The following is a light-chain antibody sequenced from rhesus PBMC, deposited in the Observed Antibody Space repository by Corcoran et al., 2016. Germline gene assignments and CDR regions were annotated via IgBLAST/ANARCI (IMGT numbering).Light chain of an antibody. Sequence: QSALTQPPSVSKSLGQSVTISCTGTSSDIGGYNDVSWYQQHPGTAPRLLVYDVSKRPSGVSDRFSGSKSGNTASLTHSGPQAGDEADYHCCADRSGSTCNFGAGPRLTVL. CDR3: CADRSGSTCN. J-gene: IGLJ1*01. CDR2: DVS. CDR1: SSDIGGYND. V-gene: IGLV2S9*01.